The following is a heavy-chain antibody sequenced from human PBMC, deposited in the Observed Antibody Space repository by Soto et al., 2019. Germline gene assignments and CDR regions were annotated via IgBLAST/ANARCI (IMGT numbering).Heavy chain of an antibody. CDR3: AIFTGSYQRGNGFDP. CDR2: ITPGFGSG. CDR1: GGTFSSYT. Sequence: QVQLGQSGAEVKEPGASVNVSCKASGGTFSSYTISWVRQAPGQGFEWMGGITPGFGSGNYAQKFQGRVTMTADKSTTDVYMALSIITSADPALYYSAIFTGSYQRGNGFDPWGQGTLVTVSS. J-gene: IGHJ5*02. V-gene: IGHV1-69*06. D-gene: IGHD1-26*01.